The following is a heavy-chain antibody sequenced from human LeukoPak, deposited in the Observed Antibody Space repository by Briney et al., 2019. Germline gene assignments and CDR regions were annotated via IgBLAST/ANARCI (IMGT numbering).Heavy chain of an antibody. Sequence: SETPSLTCTVSGGSISSYYWSWIRQPPGKGLEWIGYIYYSGSTNYNPSLKSRVTISVDTSKNQFSLKLSSVTAADTAVYYCARVTGPLDYWGQGTLVTVSS. CDR1: GGSISSYY. CDR3: ARVTGPLDY. D-gene: IGHD1-20*01. V-gene: IGHV4-59*01. CDR2: IYYSGST. J-gene: IGHJ4*02.